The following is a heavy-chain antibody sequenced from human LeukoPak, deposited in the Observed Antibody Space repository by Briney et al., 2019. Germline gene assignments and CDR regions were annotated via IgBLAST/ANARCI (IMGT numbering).Heavy chain of an antibody. CDR3: ARGGSYGYLWYFDL. J-gene: IGHJ2*01. V-gene: IGHV4-39*07. D-gene: IGHD5-18*01. CDR2: IFHSGTT. CDR1: GGSINSGYYF. Sequence: SETLSLTCTVSGGSINSGYYFWGWVRQPPGRGLEWIGNIFHSGTTNYNPSLKSRVTISVDTSKNQFSLKLSSVTAADTAVYYCARGGSYGYLWYFDLWGRGTLVTVSS.